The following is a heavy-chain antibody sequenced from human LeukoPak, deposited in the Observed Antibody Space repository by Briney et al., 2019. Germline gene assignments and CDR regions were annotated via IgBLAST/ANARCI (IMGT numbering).Heavy chain of an antibody. CDR1: GDSISSSDNY. V-gene: IGHV4-61*02. J-gene: IGHJ4*02. CDR3: ARGSVRLDY. Sequence: SETLSLTCTVSGDSISSSDNYWSWIRQPAGKGLEWIGRISPSGSTIYNPSLKSRVTLSVDTSKNQFSLKLTSVTAADTAIYYCARGSVRLDYWGQGTLVPVSS. CDR2: ISPSGST. D-gene: IGHD4-17*01.